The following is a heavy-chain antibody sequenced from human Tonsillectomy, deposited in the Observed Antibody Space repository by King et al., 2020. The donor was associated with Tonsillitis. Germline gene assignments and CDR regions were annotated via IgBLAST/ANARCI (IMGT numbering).Heavy chain of an antibody. J-gene: IGHJ6*03. CDR3: ARGTTMVRGVIRHYYYYYMDV. D-gene: IGHD3-10*01. Sequence: VQLQQWGAGLLKPSETLSLTCAVYGGAFSGYYWSWIRQPPGKVQEWIWVINHSGSTNYNPSLKSRFTISGDTFKNQFSLKLSSVTAADTAVCYCARGTTMVRGVIRHYYYYYMDVWGKGTTVTVSS. CDR2: INHSGST. CDR1: GGAFSGYY. V-gene: IGHV4-34*01.